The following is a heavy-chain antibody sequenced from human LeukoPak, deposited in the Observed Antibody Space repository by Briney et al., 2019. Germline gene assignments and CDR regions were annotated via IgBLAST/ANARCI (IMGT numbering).Heavy chain of an antibody. D-gene: IGHD6-19*01. CDR2: ISYDGSNK. CDR1: GFTFSSYA. J-gene: IGHJ4*02. V-gene: IGHV3-30-3*01. CDR3: ARDPPYSSGWYYFDY. Sequence: GGSLRLSCAASGFTFSSYAMHWVRQAPGKGLERVAVISYDGSNKYYADSVKGRFTISRDNSKNTLYLQMNSLRAEDTAVYYCARDPPYSSGWYYFDYWGQGTLVTVSS.